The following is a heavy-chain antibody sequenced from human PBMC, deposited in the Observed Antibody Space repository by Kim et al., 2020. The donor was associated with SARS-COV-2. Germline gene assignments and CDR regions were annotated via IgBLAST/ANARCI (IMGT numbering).Heavy chain of an antibody. V-gene: IGHV1-18*01. Sequence: KLQGRVTMTTDTSTSTAYMELRSLRSDDTAVYYCARATKQYSSSWQGFDYWGQGTLVTVSS. CDR3: ARATKQYSSSWQGFDY. J-gene: IGHJ4*02. D-gene: IGHD6-13*01.